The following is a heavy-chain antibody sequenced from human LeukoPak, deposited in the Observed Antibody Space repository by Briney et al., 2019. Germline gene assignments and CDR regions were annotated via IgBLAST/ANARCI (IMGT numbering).Heavy chain of an antibody. CDR2: INHSGST. J-gene: IGHJ6*02. V-gene: IGHV4-34*01. CDR3: ARGGYCSGGSCYSTLYGVDV. D-gene: IGHD2-15*01. Sequence: SETLSLTCAVYGGSLSGYYWSWIRQPPGKGLEWIGEINHSGSTNYNPSLKSRVTISVDTSKNQLSLKLSSVTAADTAVYYCARGGYCSGGSCYSTLYGVDVWGQGTTVTVSS. CDR1: GGSLSGYY.